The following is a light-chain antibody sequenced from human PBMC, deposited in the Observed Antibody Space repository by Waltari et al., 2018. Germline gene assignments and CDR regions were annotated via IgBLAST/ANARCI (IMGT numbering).Light chain of an antibody. CDR1: SSDVGTYKR. Sequence: QSALTQPASVSGSPGQSITLSCTGTSSDVGTYKRVSWYPQHPGKAPKLMIYAGSKRPSGVYDRFSGSKSGDMASLTISGLQPEDEAEYFCSSYAGSSKGVFGGGTKVTVL. CDR3: SSYAGSSKGV. V-gene: IGLV2-23*01. J-gene: IGLJ2*01. CDR2: AGS.